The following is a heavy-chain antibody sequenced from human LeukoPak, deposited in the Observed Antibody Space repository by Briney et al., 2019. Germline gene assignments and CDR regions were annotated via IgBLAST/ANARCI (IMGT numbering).Heavy chain of an antibody. Sequence: GGSLRLSCAVSGFTFSSHWMHWVRQAPGKGLVCVSRINSDGSSTSYADSVKGRFTISRDNAKNTLYLQMNSLRAEDTAVYYCARANYGSGSFYAMDVWGKGTTVTVSS. J-gene: IGHJ6*04. CDR2: INSDGSST. V-gene: IGHV3-74*01. CDR3: ARANYGSGSFYAMDV. CDR1: GFTFSSHW. D-gene: IGHD3-10*01.